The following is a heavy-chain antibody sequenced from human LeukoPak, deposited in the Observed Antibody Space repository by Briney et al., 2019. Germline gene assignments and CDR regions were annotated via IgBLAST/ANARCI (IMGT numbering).Heavy chain of an antibody. CDR3: AREDATAFDY. V-gene: IGHV3-23*01. J-gene: IGHJ4*02. CDR2: ISGSGGST. D-gene: IGHD4-17*01. Sequence: GGSLRLSCAASGFTFSSYAMSWVRQAPGKGLEWVSAISGSGGSTYYADSVKGRFTISRDNAKNSLYLQMNSLRVEDTAVYYCAREDATAFDYWGQGTLVTVSS. CDR1: GFTFSSYA.